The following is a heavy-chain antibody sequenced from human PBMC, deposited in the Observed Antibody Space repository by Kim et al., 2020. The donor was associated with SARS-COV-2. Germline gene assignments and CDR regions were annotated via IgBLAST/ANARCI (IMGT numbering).Heavy chain of an antibody. Sequence: GGSLRLSCAASGFTFSSYEMNWVRQAPGKGLEWVSYISSSGSTIYYADSVKGRFTISRDNAKNSLYLQMNSLRAEDTAVYYCASLPDYDILTGYYTRGYWGQGTLVTVSS. V-gene: IGHV3-48*03. CDR3: ASLPDYDILTGYYTRGY. CDR2: ISSSGSTI. J-gene: IGHJ4*02. D-gene: IGHD3-9*01. CDR1: GFTFSSYE.